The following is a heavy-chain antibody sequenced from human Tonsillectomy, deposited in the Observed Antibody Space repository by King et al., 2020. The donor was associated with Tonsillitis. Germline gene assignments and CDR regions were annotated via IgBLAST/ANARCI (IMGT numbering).Heavy chain of an antibody. Sequence: DVQLVESGAEVKKPGESLKISCKGSGYSFTSYWIGWVRQMPGKGLEWMGIIYPGDSDTRYSPSFQGQVTISADKAISTAYLQWSSLKASDTAMYYCARPQSSGIDPGYYGMDVWGQGTTVTVSS. D-gene: IGHD3-22*01. CDR3: ARPQSSGIDPGYYGMDV. V-gene: IGHV5-51*01. CDR1: GYSFTSYW. J-gene: IGHJ6*02. CDR2: IYPGDSDT.